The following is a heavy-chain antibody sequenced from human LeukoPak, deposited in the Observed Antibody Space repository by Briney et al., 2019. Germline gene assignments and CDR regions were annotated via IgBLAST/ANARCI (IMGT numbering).Heavy chain of an antibody. CDR1: GYTFTSYG. J-gene: IGHJ5*02. D-gene: IGHD6-13*01. Sequence: ASGKLSCKASGYTFTSYGITWVRQAPGHRLECMGWINPNSGGTNYAQKFQCRVTMTKDTSISTTYMELSSVISDDTAVYYCAREIIAAAASGWSDPWGQGPLVTVSS. CDR2: INPNSGGT. V-gene: IGHV1-2*02. CDR3: AREIIAAAASGWSDP.